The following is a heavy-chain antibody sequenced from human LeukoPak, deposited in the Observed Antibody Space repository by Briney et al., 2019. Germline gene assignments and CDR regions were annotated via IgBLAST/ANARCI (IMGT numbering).Heavy chain of an antibody. CDR2: INPSGGGT. D-gene: IGHD5-18*01. CDR3: ARFHSSLHTAGDY. V-gene: IGHV1-46*01. Sequence: ASVKVSCKASGYTFTSYYMHWVRQAPGQGLEWMGIINPSGGGTSYAQNFQGRVTMTRDTSTSTVYMELCSLKSEDTAVYYCARFHSSLHTAGDYWGQGTLVTVSS. CDR1: GYTFTSYY. J-gene: IGHJ4*02.